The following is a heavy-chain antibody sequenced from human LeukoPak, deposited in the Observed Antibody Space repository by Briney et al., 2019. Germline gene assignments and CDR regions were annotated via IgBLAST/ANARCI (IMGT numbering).Heavy chain of an antibody. Sequence: GSSVKVSCKASGGTFSSYAISWVRQAPGQGLEWMGGIIPIFGTANYAQKFQGRVTITTDESTSTAYMELSSLRSEDTAVYYCARDHEGYYDSSGYLEIDYWGQGTLVTVSS. CDR1: GGTFSSYA. CDR3: ARDHEGYYDSSGYLEIDY. J-gene: IGHJ4*02. D-gene: IGHD3-22*01. CDR2: IIPIFGTA. V-gene: IGHV1-69*05.